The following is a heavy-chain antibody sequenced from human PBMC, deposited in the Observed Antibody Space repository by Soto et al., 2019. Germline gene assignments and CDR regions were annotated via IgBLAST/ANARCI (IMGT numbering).Heavy chain of an antibody. CDR3: ARMTKEQWLVGGFDY. V-gene: IGHV2-70*01. CDR1: GFSLSTSGMC. CDR2: IDWDDDK. J-gene: IGHJ4*02. D-gene: IGHD6-19*01. Sequence: ESGPTLVNPTQTLTLTCTFSGFSLSTSGMCVSWIRQPPGKALEWLALIDWDDDKYYSTSLKTRLTISKDTSKNQVVLTMTNMDPVDTAMYYCARMTKEQWLVGGFDYWGQGTLVTVSS.